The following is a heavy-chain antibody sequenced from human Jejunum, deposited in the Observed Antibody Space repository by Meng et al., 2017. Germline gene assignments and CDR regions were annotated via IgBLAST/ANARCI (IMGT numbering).Heavy chain of an antibody. Sequence: ASVKVSCKAPGDRFTSFGITWVRQAPGQGLEWMGWISTYNGQTNLAQKSQDRVNMTTDTYTTTVYMELRSLRSDDTAVYYCARDGVSYTMVRGPTYWGQGTLVTVSS. CDR2: ISTYNGQT. V-gene: IGHV1-18*01. D-gene: IGHD3-10*01. CDR1: GDRFTSFG. CDR3: ARDGVSYTMVRGPTY. J-gene: IGHJ4*02.